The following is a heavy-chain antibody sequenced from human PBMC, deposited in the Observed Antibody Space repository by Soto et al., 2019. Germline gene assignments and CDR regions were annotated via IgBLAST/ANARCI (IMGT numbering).Heavy chain of an antibody. J-gene: IGHJ6*02. D-gene: IGHD5-18*01. CDR3: GREPGGEYTYGSYCFFVYGMDV. CDR1: GDSVSSNSAA. V-gene: IGHV6-1*01. CDR2: KYYRSKWYN. Sequence: SQTPSLTCAISGDSVSSNSAASNWIRQSPSRGLEWLGRKYYRSKWYNDNPISVKARIPNNLQTSKNRFSLQLNSVTPEDTTLYYCGREPGGEYTYGSYCFFVYGMDVWGQGTTVTVSS.